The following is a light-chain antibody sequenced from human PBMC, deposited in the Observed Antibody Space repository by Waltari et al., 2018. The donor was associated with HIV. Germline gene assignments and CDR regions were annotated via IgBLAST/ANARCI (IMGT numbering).Light chain of an antibody. CDR3: QSYDSSLSVVV. CDR1: SSNIGAGYG. J-gene: IGLJ2*01. Sequence: QSVLTQPPSVSGAPGQRVTISCTGSSSNIGAGYGVHWYQQLPGTAPKLLIYGNTNRPSVIPDRFSGSKSDTSASLAITGLQAEDEADYYCQSYDSSLSVVVFGGGTKLTVL. V-gene: IGLV1-40*01. CDR2: GNT.